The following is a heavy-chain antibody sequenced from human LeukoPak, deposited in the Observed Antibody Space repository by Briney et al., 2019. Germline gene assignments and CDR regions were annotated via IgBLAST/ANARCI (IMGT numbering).Heavy chain of an antibody. CDR3: ARYTSNWYLDS. D-gene: IGHD6-13*01. CDR2: TYYRSKWYS. Sequence: SQTLSLTCAVSGDTFSSNSAAWNWLRQSPSRGLVWLGRTYYRSKWYSDYAGSVRSRITINPDTSKNQFYLQLNSVTPEDTAIYYCARYTSNWYLDSWGQGTLVTVSS. J-gene: IGHJ4*02. V-gene: IGHV6-1*01. CDR1: GDTFSSNSAA.